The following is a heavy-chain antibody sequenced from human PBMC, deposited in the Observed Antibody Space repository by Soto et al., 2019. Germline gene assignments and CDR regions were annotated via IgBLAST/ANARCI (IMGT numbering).Heavy chain of an antibody. D-gene: IGHD2-21*02. CDR1: GGSISSGGYY. Sequence: PSETLSLTCTVSGGSISSGGYYWSWIRQHPGKGLEWIGYIYYSGSTYYNPSLKSRVTISVDTSKNQFSLKLSSVTAADTAVYYCARYCGGDCYTYYYYGLDVWGQGTTVTVSS. J-gene: IGHJ6*02. V-gene: IGHV4-31*03. CDR2: IYYSGST. CDR3: ARYCGGDCYTYYYYGLDV.